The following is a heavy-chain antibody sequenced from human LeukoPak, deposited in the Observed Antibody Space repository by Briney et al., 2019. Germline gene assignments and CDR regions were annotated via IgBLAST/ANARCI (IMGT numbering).Heavy chain of an antibody. CDR2: ISGRGVST. CDR3: AKSVVVTANPRAFDI. CDR1: GFTFSTFA. V-gene: IGHV3-23*01. J-gene: IGHJ3*02. D-gene: IGHD2-21*02. Sequence: GGSLRLSCAASGFTFSTFAMIWVRQPPGKGLEWVSSISGRGVSTYYADSVKGRFTISRDNSRKTVFLQMNSLRAEDTAVYYCAKSVVVTANPRAFDIWGQGTMVTVSS.